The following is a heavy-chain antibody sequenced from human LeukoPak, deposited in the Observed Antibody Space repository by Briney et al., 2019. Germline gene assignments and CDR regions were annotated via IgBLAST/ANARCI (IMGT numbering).Heavy chain of an antibody. CDR2: ISSSSYT. D-gene: IGHD2-2*01. J-gene: IGHJ4*02. CDR3: ARVRLVVPAATPLDY. CDR1: GFTFSDYY. Sequence: PGGSLRLSCAASGFTFSDYYMSWIRQAPGKGLEWVSYISSSSYTNYADSVKGRFTISRDNAKNSLYLQMNSLRAEDTAVYYCARVRLVVPAATPLDYWGQGTLVTVSS. V-gene: IGHV3-11*05.